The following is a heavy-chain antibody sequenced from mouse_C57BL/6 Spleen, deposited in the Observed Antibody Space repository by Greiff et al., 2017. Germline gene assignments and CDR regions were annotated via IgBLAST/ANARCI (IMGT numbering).Heavy chain of an antibody. V-gene: IGHV1-52*01. CDR1: GYTFTSYW. CDR3: ARGDYSNYVAY. D-gene: IGHD2-5*01. CDR2: IDPSDSET. J-gene: IGHJ3*01. Sequence: VQLQQPGAELVRPGSSVKLSCKASGYTFTSYWMHWVKQRPIQGLEWIGNIDPSDSETHYNQKFKDKATLTVDKCSSTAYMQLSSLTSEDSAVYYCARGDYSNYVAYWGQGTLVTVSA.